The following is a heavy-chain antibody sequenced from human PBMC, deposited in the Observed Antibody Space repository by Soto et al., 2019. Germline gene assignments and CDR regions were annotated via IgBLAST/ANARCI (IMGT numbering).Heavy chain of an antibody. J-gene: IGHJ4*02. CDR1: GFTFRSCA. CDR2: ISGSGSDT. V-gene: IGHV3-23*01. CDR3: AGGQRDSDLDY. D-gene: IGHD6-25*01. Sequence: EVQLLESGGGLVQPGGSLRLSCAASGFTFRSCAMSWVRQAPGKGLQWVSAISGSGSDTYYADSVKGRFTISRDNSKNMLYLQVNSLRGEDTAVYYCAGGQRDSDLDYWGQGTLVTVSS.